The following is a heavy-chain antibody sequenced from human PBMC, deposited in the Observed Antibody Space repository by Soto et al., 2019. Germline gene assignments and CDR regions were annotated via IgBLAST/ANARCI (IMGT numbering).Heavy chain of an antibody. CDR3: ARESNHYQDFFQN. CDR1: GYPFPSFE. CDR2: ISNAGSGNT. J-gene: IGHJ4*02. V-gene: IGHV1-3*01. D-gene: IGHD2-2*01. Sequence: ASVKVSCKTSGYPFPSFEVHWIRQAPGQRPEWMGGISNAGSGNTKYSQKFQDRLTITGDKRATTVYMALSSLTSEDTATYYCARESNHYQDFFQNWGQGTQVAVSS.